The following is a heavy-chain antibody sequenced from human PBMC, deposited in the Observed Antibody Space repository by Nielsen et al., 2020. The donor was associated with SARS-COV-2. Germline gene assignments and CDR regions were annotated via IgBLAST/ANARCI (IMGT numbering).Heavy chain of an antibody. CDR3: VKWVQLDRGYYYHGMDV. CDR2: IKTNGGIT. CDR1: GFTFSDYA. J-gene: IGHJ6*02. V-gene: IGHV3-23*01. Sequence: GGSLRLSCAASGFTFSDYAMAWVRQAPGRGLEWVSVIKTNGGITYYADSVKGRCTISRDNSKNTLYLQMNSLRVEDTAVYYCVKWVQLDRGYYYHGMDVWGQGTTVTVSS. D-gene: IGHD6-6*01.